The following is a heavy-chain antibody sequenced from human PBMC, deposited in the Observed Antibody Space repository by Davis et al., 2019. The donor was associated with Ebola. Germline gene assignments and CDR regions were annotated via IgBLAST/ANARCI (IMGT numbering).Heavy chain of an antibody. CDR1: GDSISSYQ. V-gene: IGHV4-59*01. D-gene: IGHD3-16*01. Sequence: PSETLSLTCTVSGDSISSYQWTWIRQAPGKRLEWFGVIYHSGSTYYNPSLKSRVIMSIDTSKKQFSLRLSSVTAADTAVYHCARVRQWGGGNYFDFWGPGTLVTVSS. CDR2: IYHSGST. J-gene: IGHJ4*02. CDR3: ARVRQWGGGNYFDF.